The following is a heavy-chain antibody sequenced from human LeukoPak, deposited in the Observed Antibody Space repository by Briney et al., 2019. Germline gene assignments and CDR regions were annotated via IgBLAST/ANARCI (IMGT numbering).Heavy chain of an antibody. D-gene: IGHD5-24*01. CDR1: GGSISSFY. CDR2: ISYSGNT. CDR3: ARSPMGTPLLPYYYYYYMDV. V-gene: IGHV4-59*01. J-gene: IGHJ6*03. Sequence: SETLSLTCTVSGGSISSFYWSWIRKPPGKGLQWFGEISYSGNTNYNPSLKRRVAISIDTSKNQVSLRLSSVTAADTAVYYCARSPMGTPLLPYYYYYYMDVWGKGTTVTVSS.